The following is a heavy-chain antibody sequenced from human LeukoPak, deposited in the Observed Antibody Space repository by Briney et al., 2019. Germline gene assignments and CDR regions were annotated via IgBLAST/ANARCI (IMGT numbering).Heavy chain of an antibody. J-gene: IGHJ4*02. V-gene: IGHV3-30*04. D-gene: IGHD3-9*01. CDR1: GFTFSSYT. CDR3: ARDLKGRNYDILTGPIGAY. Sequence: PGRSLRLSCAASGFTFSSYTMCWVRQAPDKGLEWVAVISYDGGNKDYADSVKGRFTISRDNSKNTMSLQMNSLRPEDTAVYYCARDLKGRNYDILTGPIGAYWGQGTLVTVSS. CDR2: ISYDGGNK.